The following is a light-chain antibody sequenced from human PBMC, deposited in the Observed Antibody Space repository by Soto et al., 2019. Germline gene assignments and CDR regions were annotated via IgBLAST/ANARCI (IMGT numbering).Light chain of an antibody. CDR1: QSLLHSNGYNY. CDR2: LGS. V-gene: IGKV2-28*01. CDR3: MQGREIPGT. J-gene: IGKJ3*01. Sequence: DIVMTQSPLSLPVTPGEPASISCRSSQSLLHSNGYNYLDWYLQKPGQSPQLLIYLGSNRASGVPDRVSGSGLGTDFTLKISRVAADDVGVYYCMQGREIPGTFAPGTKVDIK.